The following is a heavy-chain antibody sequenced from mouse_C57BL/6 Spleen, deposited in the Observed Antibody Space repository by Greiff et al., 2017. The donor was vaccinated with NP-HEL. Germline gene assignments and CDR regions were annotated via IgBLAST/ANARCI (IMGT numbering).Heavy chain of an antibody. D-gene: IGHD2-2*01. CDR1: GFNIKDYY. CDR2: IDPENGDT. V-gene: IGHV14-4*01. Sequence: VQLQQSGAELVRPGASVKLSCTASGFNIKDYYMHWVKQRPEQGLEWIGWIDPENGDTEYASKFQGKATITADKTSNTAYLQLSSLTSEDTAVYYCTTNCGYSGFAYWGQGTLVTVSA. J-gene: IGHJ3*01. CDR3: TTNCGYSGFAY.